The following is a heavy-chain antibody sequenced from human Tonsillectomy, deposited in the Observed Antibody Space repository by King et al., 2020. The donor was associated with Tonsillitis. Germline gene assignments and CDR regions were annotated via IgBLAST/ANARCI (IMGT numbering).Heavy chain of an antibody. CDR1: GFTFSRYS. V-gene: IGHV3-21*01. Sequence: VQLVESGGGLVKPGGSLRLSCAASGFTFSRYSMNWVRQAPGKGLEWVSSISSSSSDIYYADSVKGRFTISRDNAKNSLYLQMNSLRAEDTAVYFCAREYCSSTSCWSWYFDLWGRGTLVTVSS. CDR2: ISSSSSDI. CDR3: AREYCSSTSCWSWYFDL. D-gene: IGHD2-2*01. J-gene: IGHJ2*01.